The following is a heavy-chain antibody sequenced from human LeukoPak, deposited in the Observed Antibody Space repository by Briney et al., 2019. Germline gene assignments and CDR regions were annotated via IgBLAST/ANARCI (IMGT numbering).Heavy chain of an antibody. D-gene: IGHD5-24*01. CDR2: ISSSSSTI. CDR3: ARDDSTWLQSHDY. Sequence: GGSLRLSCAASGFTFSSYSMNWVRQAPGKGLEWVSYISSSSSTIYYADSVKGRFTISRDNAKNTLYLQMHSLRAEDTAVYYCARDDSTWLQSHDYWGQGTLVTVSS. V-gene: IGHV3-48*04. J-gene: IGHJ4*02. CDR1: GFTFSSYS.